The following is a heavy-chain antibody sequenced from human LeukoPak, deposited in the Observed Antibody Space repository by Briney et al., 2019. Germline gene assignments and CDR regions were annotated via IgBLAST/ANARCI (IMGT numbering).Heavy chain of an antibody. D-gene: IGHD6-6*01. Sequence: GGSLRLSCAASGFTLSSYSMNWVRQAPGKGLEWVSYISSSSSTIYYADSVKGRFTISRDNAKNSLYLQMNSLRAEDTAVYYCARGSSIAARRDCYYYMDVWGKGTTVTVSS. CDR3: ARGSSIAARRDCYYYMDV. CDR1: GFTLSSYS. CDR2: ISSSSSTI. V-gene: IGHV3-48*04. J-gene: IGHJ6*03.